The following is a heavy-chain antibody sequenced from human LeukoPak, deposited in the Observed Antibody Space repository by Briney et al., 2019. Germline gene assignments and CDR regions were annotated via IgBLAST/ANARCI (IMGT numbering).Heavy chain of an antibody. J-gene: IGHJ4*02. CDR1: GGSIGSGSYY. CDR3: ARESREQQLVLDY. D-gene: IGHD6-13*01. Sequence: SETLSLTCTVSGGSIGSGSYYWGWIRQPPGKGLEWIGYIYYSGSTYYNPSLKSRVTISVDTSKNQFSLKLSSVTAADTAVYYCARESREQQLVLDYWGQGTLVTVSS. CDR2: IYYSGST. V-gene: IGHV4-30-4*08.